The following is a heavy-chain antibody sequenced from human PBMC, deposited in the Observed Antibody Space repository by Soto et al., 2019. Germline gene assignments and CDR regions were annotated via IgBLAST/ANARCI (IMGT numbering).Heavy chain of an antibody. J-gene: IGHJ4*02. CDR2: ISYDGGSK. D-gene: IGHD3-22*01. V-gene: IGHV3-30*18. CDR1: GFTFSTYG. Sequence: LRLSCAASGFTFSTYGIHWVRQAPGKGLEWVALISYDGGSKYYGDSVKGRFIISRDNSHNTVSLQMNSLRADDTAVYFCAKEQLAMTVVVADYFDSWGQGTLVTVSS. CDR3: AKEQLAMTVVVADYFDS.